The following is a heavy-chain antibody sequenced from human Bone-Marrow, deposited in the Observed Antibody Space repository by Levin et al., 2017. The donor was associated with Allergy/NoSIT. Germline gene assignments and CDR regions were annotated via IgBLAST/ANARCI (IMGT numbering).Heavy chain of an antibody. CDR2: IKPDGREK. CDR3: ARDSFSTSSGLDYYYGLDV. V-gene: IGHV3-7*01. D-gene: IGHD6-6*01. Sequence: GGSLRLSCAASGFTLSQYWMTWVRQAPGKGLEWVAKIKPDGREKYYVDSVKGRFTISRDNTRKSLSLEMNNLRSADTAVYFCARDSFSTSSGLDYYYGLDVWGQGTTVTVSS. J-gene: IGHJ6*02. CDR1: GFTLSQYW.